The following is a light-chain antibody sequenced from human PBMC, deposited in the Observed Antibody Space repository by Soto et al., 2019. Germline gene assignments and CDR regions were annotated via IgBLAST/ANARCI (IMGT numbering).Light chain of an antibody. CDR2: GAS. V-gene: IGKV3-15*01. CDR3: QQYNNWPPIT. J-gene: IGKJ5*01. Sequence: EIVMTQSPATLSVSPGERATLSCRASQSVSSNLAWYQQKPAQAPRLLIYGASTRATGIPARFSGRGVGTEFTLTLRRLQSEDFAVYYRQQYNNWPPITFGQGTRLEIK. CDR1: QSVSSN.